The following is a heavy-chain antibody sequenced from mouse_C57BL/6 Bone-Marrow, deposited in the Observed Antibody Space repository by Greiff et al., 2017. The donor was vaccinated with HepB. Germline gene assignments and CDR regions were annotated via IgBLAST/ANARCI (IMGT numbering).Heavy chain of an antibody. CDR1: GYTFTSYW. CDR2: IHPNSGST. V-gene: IGHV1-64*01. CDR3: ARSTTHFDF. Sequence: VQLQQPGAELVKPGASVKLSCKASGYTFTSYWMHWVKQRPGQGLEWIGMIHPNSGSTNYNEKFKSKATLTVDKSSSTVYMQLSRLTSEDSAVYYCARSTTHFDFWGTGTTVTVSS. J-gene: IGHJ1*03. D-gene: IGHD1-1*01.